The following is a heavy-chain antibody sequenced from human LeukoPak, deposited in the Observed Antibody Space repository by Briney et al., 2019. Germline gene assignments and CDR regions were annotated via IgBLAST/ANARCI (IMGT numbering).Heavy chain of an antibody. CDR2: ISGSGGST. D-gene: IGHD6-19*01. Sequence: PGGSLRLSCAASGCTFSSYAMSWVRQAPGKGLEWVSAISGSGGSTYYADSVKGRFTISRDNPKNTLYLQMNSLRAEDTAVYYCAKKTIAVAGPFDYWGQGTLVTVSS. CDR1: GCTFSSYA. V-gene: IGHV3-23*01. CDR3: AKKTIAVAGPFDY. J-gene: IGHJ4*02.